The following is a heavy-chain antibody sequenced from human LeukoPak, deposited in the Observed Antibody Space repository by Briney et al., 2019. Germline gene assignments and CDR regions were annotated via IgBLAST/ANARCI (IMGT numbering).Heavy chain of an antibody. D-gene: IGHD3-10*01. CDR1: GGSISPYF. CDR2: ISYSGST. V-gene: IGHV4-59*08. CDR3: ARHWLGSGSDVTYPFDS. Sequence: SETLSLTCTVSGGSISPYFWSWIRQPPGRGLEWIAYISYSGSTNYNPSLESRVTISMDTSKNQLSLRLSSVTAADTAVYYCARHWLGSGSDVTYPFDSWGQGTLVTVSS. J-gene: IGHJ4*02.